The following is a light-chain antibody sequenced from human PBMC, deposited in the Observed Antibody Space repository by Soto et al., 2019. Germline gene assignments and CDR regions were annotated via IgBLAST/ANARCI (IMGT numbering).Light chain of an antibody. J-gene: IGLJ1*01. CDR1: SSNIGAGYD. CDR2: GNN. CDR3: QSYDSSLSGWV. Sequence: QSVLPQPPSVSGAPGQRVTISCTGSSSNIGAGYDVHWYQQLPGTAPKLLIYGNNNRPSGVPDRFSGSKSGTSASLAITGLQAEDEADYDGQSYDSSLSGWVFGTGTKRTVL. V-gene: IGLV1-40*01.